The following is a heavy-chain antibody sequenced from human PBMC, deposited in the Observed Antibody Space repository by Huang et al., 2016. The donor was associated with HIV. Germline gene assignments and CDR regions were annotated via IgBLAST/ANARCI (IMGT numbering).Heavy chain of an antibody. CDR1: GGSISSSRYY. CDR3: ARHMDCSSSSCLAGGHERGPFDM. V-gene: IGHV4-39*01. CDR2: IYYGDST. J-gene: IGHJ3*02. D-gene: IGHD2-2*01. Sequence: QLQLQESGPGLVKPSETLSLTCSVSGGSISSSRYYWGWIRQPPGKGLEWVGSIYYGDSTYDNPSLKSRGTISVDTSKNQFSLRLSSVTAADTSVYYCARHMDCSSSSCLAGGHERGPFDMWGQGTMVTVSS.